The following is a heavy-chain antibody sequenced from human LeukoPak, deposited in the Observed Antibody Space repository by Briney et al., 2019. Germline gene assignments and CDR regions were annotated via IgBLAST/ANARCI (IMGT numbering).Heavy chain of an antibody. CDR1: GFTFSSYW. V-gene: IGHV3-7*04. CDR3: VRESVYGSRSYYSY. D-gene: IGHD3-10*01. J-gene: IGHJ4*02. CDR2: IKQDGSEK. Sequence: GGSLRLSCAASGFTFSSYWMSWVRQAPGKGLEWVANIKQDGSEKFYVDSVKGRFTISKDNAKSSLYLQMNSLRAEDTAVYFCVRESVYGSRSYYSYWGQGTLVTVSS.